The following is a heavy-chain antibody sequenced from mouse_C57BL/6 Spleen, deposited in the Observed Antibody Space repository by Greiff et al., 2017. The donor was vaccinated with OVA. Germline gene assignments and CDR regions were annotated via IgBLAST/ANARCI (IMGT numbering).Heavy chain of an antibody. CDR3: AVLGTDAMDY. Sequence: DVQLVESGGGLVKPGGSLKLSCAASGFTFSDYGMHWVRQAPEKGLEWVAYISSGSSTIYYADTVKGRFTISRDNAKNTLFLQMTSLRSEDTAMYYCAVLGTDAMDYWGQGTSVTVSS. J-gene: IGHJ4*01. CDR1: GFTFSDYG. CDR2: ISSGSSTI. D-gene: IGHD2-14*01. V-gene: IGHV5-17*01.